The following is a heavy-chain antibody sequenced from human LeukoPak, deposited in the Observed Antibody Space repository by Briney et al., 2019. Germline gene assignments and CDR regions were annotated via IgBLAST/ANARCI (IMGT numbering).Heavy chain of an antibody. CDR1: GFTFSSYG. CDR3: AKGRGGYYYGSGSYLGVFDY. CDR2: ISYDGSNK. J-gene: IGHJ4*02. D-gene: IGHD3-10*01. Sequence: GGSLRLSCAAAGFTFSSYGKHWVRQAPGKGLEWVAVISYDGSNKYYADSVKGRFTISRDNAKNTLYLQMNSLRAEDTAVYYCAKGRGGYYYGSGSYLGVFDYWGQGTLVTVSS. V-gene: IGHV3-30*18.